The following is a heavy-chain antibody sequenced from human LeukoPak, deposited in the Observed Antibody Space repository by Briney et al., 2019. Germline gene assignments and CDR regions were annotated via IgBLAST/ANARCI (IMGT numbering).Heavy chain of an antibody. D-gene: IGHD6-25*01. Sequence: GGSLRLSCAASGFTLDDYAMHWVRQAPGKGLEWVSGISWNSGSIGYADSVKGRFTISRDNAKNSLYLQMNSLRAEDTALYYCATIAAYWGQGTLVTVSS. CDR2: ISWNSGSI. CDR1: GFTLDDYA. V-gene: IGHV3-9*01. CDR3: ATIAAY. J-gene: IGHJ4*02.